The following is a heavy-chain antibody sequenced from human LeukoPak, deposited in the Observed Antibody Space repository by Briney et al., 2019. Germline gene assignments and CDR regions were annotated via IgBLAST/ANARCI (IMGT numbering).Heavy chain of an antibody. D-gene: IGHD6-19*01. V-gene: IGHV4-34*01. CDR3: ARGLVAGSNYYYGMDV. CDR1: GGSFSGYY. J-gene: IGHJ6*02. Sequence: PSETLSLTCAVYGGSFSGYYWSWIRQPPGKGLEWIGEINHSGSTNYNPPLKSRVTISVDTSKNQFSLELSSVTAADTAVYYCARGLVAGSNYYYGMDVWGQGTTVTVSS. CDR2: INHSGST.